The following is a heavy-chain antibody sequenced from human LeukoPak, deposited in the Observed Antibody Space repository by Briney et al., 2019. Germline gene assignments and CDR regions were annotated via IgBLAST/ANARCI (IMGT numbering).Heavy chain of an antibody. D-gene: IGHD3-22*01. V-gene: IGHV4-59*01. J-gene: IGHJ4*02. Sequence: SETLSLTCTVSGGSISSYYWSWIRQPPGKGLEWIGYIYYSGSTNYNPSLKSRLTISVDTSKNQFSLKLSSVTAADTAVYYCAGITYYYDTSGYYQYYFDYWGQGTLVTVSS. CDR2: IYYSGST. CDR1: GGSISSYY. CDR3: AGITYYYDTSGYYQYYFDY.